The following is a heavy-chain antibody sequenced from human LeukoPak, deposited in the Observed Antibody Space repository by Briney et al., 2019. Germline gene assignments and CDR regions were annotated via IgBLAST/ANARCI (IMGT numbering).Heavy chain of an antibody. CDR2: ISGSGGST. CDR1: GFTFSRYA. V-gene: IGHV3-23*01. CDR3: ANYGGVITKDAFDI. D-gene: IGHD3-10*01. Sequence: PGGSLRLSCAASGFTFSRYAMSWVRQAPGKGLEWVSAISGSGGSTYYADSVKGRFAISRDNSKNTLYLQMNSLRAEDTAVYYCANYGGVITKDAFDIWGQGTMVTVSS. J-gene: IGHJ3*02.